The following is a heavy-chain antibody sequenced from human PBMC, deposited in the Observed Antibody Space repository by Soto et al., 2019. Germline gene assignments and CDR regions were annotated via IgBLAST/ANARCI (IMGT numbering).Heavy chain of an antibody. CDR2: ISSDGSKT. Sequence: PGGSLRLSCAASGFTFSSYGIHWVRQAPGKGLEWVAVISSDGSKTYYAESLKGRFTIPRDNSKNTLYLQMYSLRTEDTAVYYCAKEIAVADQFDYWGQGTLVTVSS. CDR1: GFTFSSYG. CDR3: AKEIAVADQFDY. D-gene: IGHD6-19*01. V-gene: IGHV3-30*18. J-gene: IGHJ4*02.